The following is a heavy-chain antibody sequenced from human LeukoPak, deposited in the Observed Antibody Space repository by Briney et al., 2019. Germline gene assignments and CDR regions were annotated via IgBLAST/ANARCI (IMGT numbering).Heavy chain of an antibody. CDR2: IWYDGSNK. CDR1: GFTFSSYG. CDR3: ARDFLVVPAADQDDY. Sequence: SGGSLRLSCAASGFTFSSYGMHWVRQAPGKGLEWVAVIWYDGSNKYYADSVKGRFTISRDNSKNTLYLQMNSLRAEDTAVYYCARDFLVVPAADQDDYWGQGTLVTVSS. V-gene: IGHV3-33*01. J-gene: IGHJ4*02. D-gene: IGHD2-2*01.